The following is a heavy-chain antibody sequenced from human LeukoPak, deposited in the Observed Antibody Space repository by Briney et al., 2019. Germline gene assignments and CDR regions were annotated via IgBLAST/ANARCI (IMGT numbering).Heavy chain of an antibody. CDR1: GGTFSSYA. CDR2: IIPIFGTA. CDR3: ASPKGNTLGTNYDILTGPDYYYYGMDV. J-gene: IGHJ6*04. D-gene: IGHD3-9*01. Sequence: SVKVSCKASGGTFSSYAISWVRPAPGQGLEWMGGIIPIFGTANYAQKFQGRVTITADESTSTAYMELSSLRSEDTAVYYCASPKGNTLGTNYDILTGPDYYYYGMDVWGKGTTVTVSS. V-gene: IGHV1-69*01.